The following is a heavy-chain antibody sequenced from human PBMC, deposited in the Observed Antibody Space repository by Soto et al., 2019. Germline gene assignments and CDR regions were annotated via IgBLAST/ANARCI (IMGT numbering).Heavy chain of an antibody. Sequence: SVKVSCKASGGTFSSYAMSWVRQAPGQGPEWMGGIIPIFGTANYAQKFQGRVTITADESTSTAYMELSSLRSEDTAVYYCARGKGLSDAFDIWGQGTMVTVSS. CDR2: IIPIFGTA. V-gene: IGHV1-69*13. CDR1: GGTFSSYA. J-gene: IGHJ3*02. CDR3: ARGKGLSDAFDI.